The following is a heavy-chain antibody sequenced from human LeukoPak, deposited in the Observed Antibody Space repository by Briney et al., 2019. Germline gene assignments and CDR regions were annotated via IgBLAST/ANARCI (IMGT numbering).Heavy chain of an antibody. J-gene: IGHJ3*02. Sequence: TGGSLRLSCAASGFTVSSNYMSWVRQAPGKGLEWVSVIYSGGSTYYADSVKGRFTISRDNSKNTLYLQMNSLRAEDTAVYYCARDSWHTDAFDIWGQGAMVTVSS. V-gene: IGHV3-66*01. CDR2: IYSGGST. CDR1: GFTVSSNY. D-gene: IGHD2-21*01. CDR3: ARDSWHTDAFDI.